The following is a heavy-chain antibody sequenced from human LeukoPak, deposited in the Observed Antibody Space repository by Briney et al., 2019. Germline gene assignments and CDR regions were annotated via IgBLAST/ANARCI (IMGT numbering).Heavy chain of an antibody. CDR3: ARHWDSNGWLDY. Sequence: GESLKISCKVSGYSFTSYWIGWVRQMPGKGLDWMGIVYPADSGTQYSPSFQGQVTISADTSISTAYLQWSSLRASDTAMYYCARHWDSNGWLDYWGQGTLVTVSS. V-gene: IGHV5-51*01. CDR2: VYPADSGT. D-gene: IGHD6-19*01. CDR1: GYSFTSYW. J-gene: IGHJ4*02.